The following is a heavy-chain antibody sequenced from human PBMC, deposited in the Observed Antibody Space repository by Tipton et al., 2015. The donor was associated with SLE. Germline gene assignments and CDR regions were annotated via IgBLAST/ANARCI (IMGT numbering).Heavy chain of an antibody. CDR2: INHSGST. D-gene: IGHD3-3*01. J-gene: IGHJ4*02. CDR3: ARAEWLFHFDY. Sequence: TLSLTCAVYGGSFSGYYWSWIRQPPGKGLEWIGEINHSGSTNYNPSRKSRVTISVDTSKNQFSLKLSSVTAADTAVYYCARAEWLFHFDYWGQGTLVTVSS. CDR1: GGSFSGYY. V-gene: IGHV4-34*01.